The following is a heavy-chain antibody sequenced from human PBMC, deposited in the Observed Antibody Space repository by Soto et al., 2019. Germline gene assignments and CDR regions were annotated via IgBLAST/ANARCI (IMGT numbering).Heavy chain of an antibody. V-gene: IGHV3-53*01. J-gene: IGHJ1*01. CDR3: AGERVETGYPEYCQH. CDR2: IYSGGST. CDR1: GFTVSSNY. D-gene: IGHD3-9*01. Sequence: EVQLVESGGGLIQPGGSLRLSCAASGFTVSSNYMSWVRQAPGKGLEWVSVIYSGGSTYYADSVKGRFTISRDNSKNTQYTQMNSLRAEDTAVYDCAGERVETGYPEYCQHWGQGTLVTVSS.